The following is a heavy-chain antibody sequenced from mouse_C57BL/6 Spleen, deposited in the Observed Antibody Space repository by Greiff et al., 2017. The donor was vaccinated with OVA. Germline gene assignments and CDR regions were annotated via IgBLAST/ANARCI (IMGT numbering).Heavy chain of an antibody. V-gene: IGHV1-54*01. CDR3: ARSGDGYYFDY. CDR2: INPGSGST. CDR1: GYAFTNYL. Sequence: VQLQQSGAELVRPGTSVKVSCKASGYAFTNYLIEWVKQRPGQGLEWIGVINPGSGSTNYNEKFKGKATLTADKSSSTAYMQLSSLTSEDSAVYFGARSGDGYYFDYWGQGTTLTVSS. D-gene: IGHD2-3*01. J-gene: IGHJ2*01.